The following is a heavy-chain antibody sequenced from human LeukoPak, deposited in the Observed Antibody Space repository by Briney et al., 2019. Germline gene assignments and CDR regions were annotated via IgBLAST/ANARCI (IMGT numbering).Heavy chain of an antibody. CDR3: ARDRRVYGSGSSFDY. CDR2: IKQDGSEE. CDR1: RFTFSSYW. V-gene: IGHV3-7*01. D-gene: IGHD3-10*01. J-gene: IGHJ4*02. Sequence: GGSLRLSCAASRFTFSSYWMSWVRQAPGKGLEWVANIKQDGSEEYYVDSVRGRFTISRDNAKNSLYLQMNSLRAEDTAVYYCARDRRVYGSGSSFDYWGQGTLVTVSS.